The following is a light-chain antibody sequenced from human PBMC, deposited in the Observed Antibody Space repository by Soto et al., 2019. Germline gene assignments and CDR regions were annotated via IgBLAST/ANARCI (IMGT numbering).Light chain of an antibody. J-gene: IGKJ3*01. CDR1: QSVSSDY. V-gene: IGKV3-20*01. Sequence: EIVLTQSPGTLSLSPGERATLSCRASQSVSSDYLAWYQLKPGQAPRLLIYGASSRATGIPDRFSGSGSGTDFTLTISRLEPEDFAVYCCQQYDRPLHFTSGFGTKLDI. CDR3: QQYDRPLHFT. CDR2: GAS.